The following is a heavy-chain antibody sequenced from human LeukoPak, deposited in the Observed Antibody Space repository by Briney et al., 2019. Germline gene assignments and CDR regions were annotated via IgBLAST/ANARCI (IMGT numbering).Heavy chain of an antibody. CDR3: AKDIAHNWKANWIDP. D-gene: IGHD1-20*01. V-gene: IGHV3-9*01. Sequence: GGSLRLSCAASGFTFDDYAMHWVRQAPGKGLEWVSGISWNSGSIGYADSVKGRFTISRDNAKNSLYLQMNSLRAEDTALYYCAKDIAHNWKANWIDPWGQGTLVTVSS. CDR2: ISWNSGSI. CDR1: GFTFDDYA. J-gene: IGHJ5*02.